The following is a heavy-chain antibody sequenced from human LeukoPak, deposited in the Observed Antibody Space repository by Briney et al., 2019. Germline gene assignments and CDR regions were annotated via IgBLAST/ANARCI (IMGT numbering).Heavy chain of an antibody. Sequence: AAVTVSCTTSGYSFTTFSIAWVRQAPGQGLEWMGWINANNGETHYAQKFHDRVTMTTDTSTNTAYMELRGLKSDDSAMYYCSRDSTSGAVVDFNYWGQGTLVTVSS. CDR2: INANNGET. CDR3: SRDSTSGAVVDFNY. V-gene: IGHV1-18*01. D-gene: IGHD3-16*01. J-gene: IGHJ4*02. CDR1: GYSFTTFS.